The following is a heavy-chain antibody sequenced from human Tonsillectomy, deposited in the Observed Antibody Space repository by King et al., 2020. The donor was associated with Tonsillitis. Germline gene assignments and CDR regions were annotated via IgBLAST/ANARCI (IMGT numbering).Heavy chain of an antibody. CDR2: IYYSGST. J-gene: IGHJ3*02. CDR1: GGSISSYY. Sequence: VQLQESGPGLVKPSETLSLTCTVSGGSISSYYWSWSRQPPGKGLEWSGYIYYSGSTNYNPSLKSRVTISVDTSKNQFSLQLSSVTAADTAVYYCARHSYSYGDYVDAFDIWGQGTMVTVSS. V-gene: IGHV4-59*08. CDR3: ARHSYSYGDYVDAFDI. D-gene: IGHD4-17*01.